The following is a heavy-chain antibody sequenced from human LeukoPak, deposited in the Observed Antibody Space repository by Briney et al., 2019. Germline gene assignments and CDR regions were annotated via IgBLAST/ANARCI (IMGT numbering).Heavy chain of an antibody. CDR2: ISGSGGST. CDR3: AKNYYDILTGYHID. V-gene: IGHV3-23*01. CDR1: GFTFSSYA. Sequence: PGGSLRLSCAASGFTFSSYAMSWVRQAPGKGLEWVSAISGSGGSTYYADSVKGRFTISRDNSKNTLYLQMNSLRAEDTAVYYCAKNYYDILTGYHIDWGQGTLVTVSS. D-gene: IGHD3-9*01. J-gene: IGHJ4*02.